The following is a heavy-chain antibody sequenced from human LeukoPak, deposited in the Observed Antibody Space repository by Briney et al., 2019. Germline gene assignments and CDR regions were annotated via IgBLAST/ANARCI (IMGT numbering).Heavy chain of an antibody. Sequence: SETLSLTCTVSGGTISSDGYHWSWIRQHPGKGLVWLGYINDSGSTYYNPALKSRVSVSVDTSKNQFSLRLSSVTAADTAVYSCARAIPYWYFDLWGRGTLVTVSS. V-gene: IGHV4-31*03. CDR2: INDSGST. CDR1: GGTISSDGYH. CDR3: ARAIPYWYFDL. J-gene: IGHJ2*01.